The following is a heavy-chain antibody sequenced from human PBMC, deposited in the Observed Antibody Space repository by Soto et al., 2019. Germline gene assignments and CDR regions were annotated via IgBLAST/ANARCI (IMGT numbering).Heavy chain of an antibody. J-gene: IGHJ3*02. CDR1: GYTFTSYG. CDR3: ARILSSDYIWGSYRYDAFDI. V-gene: IGHV1-18*01. CDR2: ISAYNGNT. Sequence: ASVKVSCKASGYTFTSYGISWVRQAPGQGLEWMGWISAYNGNTNYAQKLQGRVTMTTDTSTSTAYMELRSLRSDDTAVYYCARILSSDYIWGSYRYDAFDIWGQGTMVTVSS. D-gene: IGHD3-16*02.